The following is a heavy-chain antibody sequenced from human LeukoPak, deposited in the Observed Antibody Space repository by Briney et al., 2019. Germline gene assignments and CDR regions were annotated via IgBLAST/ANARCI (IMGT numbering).Heavy chain of an antibody. CDR1: GGTFSSYA. J-gene: IGHJ3*02. CDR3: ASKLEYCSSTSCYKGHDAFDI. CDR2: IIPIFGTA. V-gene: IGHV1-69*05. D-gene: IGHD2-2*02. Sequence: SVKVSCKASGGTFSSYAISWVRQAPGQGLEWMGGIIPIFGTANYAQKFQGRVTITTDESTSTAYMELSSLRSEDTAVYYCASKLEYCSSTSCYKGHDAFDIWGQGTMVTVSS.